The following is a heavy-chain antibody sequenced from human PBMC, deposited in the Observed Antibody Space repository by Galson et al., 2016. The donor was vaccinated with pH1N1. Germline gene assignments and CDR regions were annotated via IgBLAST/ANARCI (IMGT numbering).Heavy chain of an antibody. Sequence: SVKVSCKASGGSFAKYAVSWVRQAPGQGLEWMGRIIPIYGTPNYAQKFQDRLTITADEYTTTAYLELNSLISEDTAIYYCARPGRTETTKEGFAWDYSYHMDVWGRGTMVTVSS. D-gene: IGHD1-1*01. CDR1: GGSFAKYA. CDR3: ARPGRTETTKEGFAWDYSYHMDV. CDR2: IIPIYGTP. J-gene: IGHJ6*03. V-gene: IGHV1-69*13.